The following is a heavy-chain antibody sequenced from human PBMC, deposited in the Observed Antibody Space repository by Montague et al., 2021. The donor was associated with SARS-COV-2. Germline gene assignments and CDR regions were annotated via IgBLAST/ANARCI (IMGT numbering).Heavy chain of an antibody. CDR2: XXWGDDK. Sequence: PALVKPTQTLTLTCTFSGFSLSTSGMCVSWIRRPPGKALEWLALXXWGDDKYYSTSLKTRLTISKDTSKNQVVLTMTNMDPVDTTTYYCARIFDSSWPTFDYWGQGTLVTVSS. CDR1: GFSLSTSGMC. V-gene: IGHV2-70*01. J-gene: IGHJ4*02. D-gene: IGHD6-13*01. CDR3: ARIFDSSWPTFDY.